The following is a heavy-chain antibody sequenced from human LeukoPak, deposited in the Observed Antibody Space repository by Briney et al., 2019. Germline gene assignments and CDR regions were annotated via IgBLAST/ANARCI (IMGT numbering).Heavy chain of an antibody. CDR2: IYSGDNT. Sequence: GGSLRLSCAASGFTVSNNYMSWVRQAPGKGLEWVSVIYSGDNTYYVESVKGRLTISRDNSKNTLFLQMNRLRAEDTAVYYCAGRRVLDASFDYWGQGTLVTVSS. D-gene: IGHD3-16*01. V-gene: IGHV3-66*02. J-gene: IGHJ4*02. CDR1: GFTVSNNY. CDR3: AGRRVLDASFDY.